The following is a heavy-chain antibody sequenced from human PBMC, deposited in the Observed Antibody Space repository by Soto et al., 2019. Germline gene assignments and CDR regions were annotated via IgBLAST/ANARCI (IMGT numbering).Heavy chain of an antibody. CDR3: ARRGYGLYFDY. CDR2: ISGNGGST. CDR1: GFTFSSYA. Sequence: DVQLVESGGGLVQPGGSLRLSCAASGFTFSSYAMNWVRQAPGKGLEYVSVISGNGGSTYYANSVKGRFTISRDNFKNLLYLQMGSLRAEDMAVYYCARRGYGLYFDYWGQGTLVTVSS. D-gene: IGHD3-10*01. J-gene: IGHJ4*02. V-gene: IGHV3-64*01.